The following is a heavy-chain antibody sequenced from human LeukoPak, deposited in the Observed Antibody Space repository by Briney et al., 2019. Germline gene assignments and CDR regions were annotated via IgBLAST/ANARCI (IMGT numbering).Heavy chain of an antibody. J-gene: IGHJ3*02. CDR2: IYSGGST. Sequence: GGSLRLSCAASGVTVSSNYMNWVRQAPGKGLEWVSVIYSGGSTYYADSVKGRFTISRDNSKNTLYLQMNSLRAEDTAVDYCASVIVADAIDICGSGTMVTVSS. CDR1: GVTVSSNY. D-gene: IGHD2-15*01. CDR3: ASVIVADAIDI. V-gene: IGHV3-53*01.